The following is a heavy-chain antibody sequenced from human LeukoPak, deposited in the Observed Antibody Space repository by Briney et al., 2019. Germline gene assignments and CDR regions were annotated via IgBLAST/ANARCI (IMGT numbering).Heavy chain of an antibody. Sequence: GGSLRLSCAASGFTFRSYAMSGVRQAPGKGLEWVSGISGSGDSTYYADSVKGRFTVSRDNSKSTLYLQMNSLRAEDTAVYYCAKAYYDLWSGYLDYWGQGTLVTVSS. CDR2: ISGSGDST. CDR1: GFTFRSYA. J-gene: IGHJ4*02. CDR3: AKAYYDLWSGYLDY. V-gene: IGHV3-23*01. D-gene: IGHD3-3*01.